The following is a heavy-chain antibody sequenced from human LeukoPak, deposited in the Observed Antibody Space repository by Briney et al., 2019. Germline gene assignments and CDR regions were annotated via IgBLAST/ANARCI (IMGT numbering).Heavy chain of an antibody. J-gene: IGHJ4*02. CDR1: GGSFSGYY. CDR2: INHSGST. Sequence: PSETLSLTCAVCGGSFSGYYWSWIRQPPGKGLEWIGEINHSGSTNYNPSLKSRVTISVDTSKNQFSLKLSSVTAADTAVYYCATEDPTSNFDYWGQGTLVTVSS. V-gene: IGHV4-34*01. CDR3: ATEDPTSNFDY. D-gene: IGHD5/OR15-5a*01.